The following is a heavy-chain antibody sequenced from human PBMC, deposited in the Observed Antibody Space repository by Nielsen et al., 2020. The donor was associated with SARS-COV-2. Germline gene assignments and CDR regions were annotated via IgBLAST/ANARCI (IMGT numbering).Heavy chain of an antibody. Sequence: SLKISCAASGFTFDDYAMHWVRQAPGKGLEWVSGISWNSGSIGYADSVKGRFTISRDNSNNTLYLQLNSLRPEDMAVYYCAKDRGGFGLIGYYFDHWGQGTLVTVSS. CDR2: ISWNSGSI. CDR3: AKDRGGFGLIGYYFDH. V-gene: IGHV3-9*03. J-gene: IGHJ4*02. CDR1: GFTFDDYA. D-gene: IGHD3-10*01.